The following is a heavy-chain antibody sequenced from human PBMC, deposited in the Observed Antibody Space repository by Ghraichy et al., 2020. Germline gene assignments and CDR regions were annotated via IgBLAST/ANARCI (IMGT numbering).Heavy chain of an antibody. J-gene: IGHJ4*02. CDR2: IRSKAYGGTT. D-gene: IGHD3-3*01. Sequence: GGSLRLSCTASGFTFGDYAMSWVRQAPGKGLEWVGFIRSKAYGGTTEYAASVKGRFTISRDDSKSIAYLQMNSLKTEDTAVYYCTRDGDTIFGVVIPGSSFDYLGLVTLVTVSS. CDR3: TRDGDTIFGVVIPGSSFDY. V-gene: IGHV3-49*04. CDR1: GFTFGDYA.